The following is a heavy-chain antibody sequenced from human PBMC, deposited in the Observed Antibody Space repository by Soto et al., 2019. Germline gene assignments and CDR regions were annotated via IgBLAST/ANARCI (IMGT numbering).Heavy chain of an antibody. CDR3: ARGGGYCTPTSCAIDS. Sequence: EVQLLESGGGLVQPGGSLRLSCVASRFSFSSYEMSWVRQAAGKGLEWVSRVSLTGDRTNYAGSVKGRFTVSRDNFTKTLDLEMDSLRPEDTAIYYCARGGGYCTPTSCAIDSWGRGTPVTVSS. V-gene: IGHV3-23*01. D-gene: IGHD2-8*01. CDR2: VSLTGDRT. J-gene: IGHJ4*02. CDR1: RFSFSSYE.